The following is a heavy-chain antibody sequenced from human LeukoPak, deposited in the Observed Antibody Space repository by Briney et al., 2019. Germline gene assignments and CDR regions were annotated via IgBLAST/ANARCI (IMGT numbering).Heavy chain of an antibody. V-gene: IGHV1-46*01. Sequence: ASVKVSCKASGYTFTIYYMHWVRQAPGQGLERMGIINPSGGSTSYAQKFQGRVTMTRDTSTSTVYMELSSLRSEDTAVYYCARGPSIVVVVAATHYGMDVWGQGTTVTVSS. CDR1: GYTFTIYY. CDR2: INPSGGST. D-gene: IGHD2-15*01. CDR3: ARGPSIVVVVAATHYGMDV. J-gene: IGHJ6*02.